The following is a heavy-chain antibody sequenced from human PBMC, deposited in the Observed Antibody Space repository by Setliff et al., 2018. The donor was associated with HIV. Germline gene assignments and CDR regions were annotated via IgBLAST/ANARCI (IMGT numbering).Heavy chain of an antibody. CDR2: MNPNSGNT. D-gene: IGHD3-16*02. Sequence: ASVKVSCKASGYNFTNYGIGWVRQAPGQGLEWMGWMNPNSGNTGYAQKFQGRVTMTRNTSISTAYMELSSLRSEDTAVYYCARCSYVWGSYRMQPWGQGTLVTVSS. CDR3: ARCSYVWGSYRMQP. CDR1: GYNFTNYG. J-gene: IGHJ5*02. V-gene: IGHV1-8*02.